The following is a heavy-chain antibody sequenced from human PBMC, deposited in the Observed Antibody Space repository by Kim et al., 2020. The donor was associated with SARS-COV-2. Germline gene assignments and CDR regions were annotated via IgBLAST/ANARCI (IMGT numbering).Heavy chain of an antibody. V-gene: IGHV3-30*04. D-gene: IGHD3-22*01. CDR2: ISYDGSNK. J-gene: IGHJ4*02. Sequence: GGSLRLSCAASGFTFSSYAMHWVRQAPGKGLEWVAVISYDGSNKYYADSVKGRFTIPRDNSKNTLYLQMNSLRAEDTAVYYCARSLSGYYFSGGGYWGQG. CDR3: ARSLSGYYFSGGGY. CDR1: GFTFSSYA.